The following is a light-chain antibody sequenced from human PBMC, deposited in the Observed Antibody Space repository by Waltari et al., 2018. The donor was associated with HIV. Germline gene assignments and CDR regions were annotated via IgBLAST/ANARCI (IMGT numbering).Light chain of an antibody. J-gene: IGLJ2*01. V-gene: IGLV2-8*01. Sequence: QSALTQPPSASGSPGQSVTISCTGTSSDIGAYPFVSWYQHRPGKVPKLIIHSVSARPSGVPDRFSGSKSGDTASLTVFGLQAEDEADYYCCSHSVSGTLLFGGGTKLTVL. CDR3: CSHSVSGTLL. CDR2: SVS. CDR1: SSDIGAYPF.